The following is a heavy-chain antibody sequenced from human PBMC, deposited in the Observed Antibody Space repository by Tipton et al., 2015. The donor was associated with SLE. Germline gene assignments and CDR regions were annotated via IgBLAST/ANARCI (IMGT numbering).Heavy chain of an antibody. CDR3: ARPGNYFDSSGHHDAFDV. V-gene: IGHV4-34*01. CDR1: GGSFSGYY. D-gene: IGHD3-22*01. CDR2: INHSGST. Sequence: TLSPTCAVYGGSFSGYYWNWIRQPPGKGLEWIGEINHSGSTNYNPSLKSRVTISFDTSKNQLSLKLSSVTAADTAVYYCARPGNYFDSSGHHDAFDVWGQGTMVTVSS. J-gene: IGHJ3*01.